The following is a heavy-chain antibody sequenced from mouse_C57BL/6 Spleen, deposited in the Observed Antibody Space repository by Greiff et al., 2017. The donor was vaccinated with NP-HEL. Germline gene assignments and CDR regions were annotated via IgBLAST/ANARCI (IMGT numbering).Heavy chain of an antibody. CDR1: GYTFTEYT. D-gene: IGHD1-1*01. V-gene: IGHV1-62-2*01. J-gene: IGHJ4*01. CDR3: ARHAYYGSSYDYAMDY. Sequence: VKLMESGAELVKPGASVKLSCKASGYTFTEYTIHWVKQRSGQGLEWIGWFYPGSGSIKYNEKFKDKATLTADKSSSTVYMELSRLTSEDSAVYFCARHAYYGSSYDYAMDYWGQGTSVTVSS. CDR2: FYPGSGSI.